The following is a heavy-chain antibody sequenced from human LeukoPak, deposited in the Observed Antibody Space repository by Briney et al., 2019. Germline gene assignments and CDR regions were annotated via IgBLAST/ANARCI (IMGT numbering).Heavy chain of an antibody. CDR2: ISYDGSNK. J-gene: IGHJ5*02. V-gene: IGHV3-30*18. D-gene: IGHD3-3*01. CDR1: GFTFSSYG. CDR3: AKDSAYDFWSGYKPRNWFDP. Sequence: QPGGSLRLSCAASGFTFSSYGMHWVRQAPGKGLEWVAVISYDGSNKYYADSVKGRFTISRDNSKNTLYLQMNSLRAGDTAVYYCAKDSAYDFWSGYKPRNWFDPWGQGTLVTVSS.